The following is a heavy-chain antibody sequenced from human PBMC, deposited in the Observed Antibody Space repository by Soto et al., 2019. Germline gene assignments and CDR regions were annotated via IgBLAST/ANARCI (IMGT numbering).Heavy chain of an antibody. V-gene: IGHV4-59*01. D-gene: IGHD1-26*01. CDR1: GGSISSYY. CDR3: ARDRGWELPSHYYYGMDV. CDR2: IYYSGST. J-gene: IGHJ6*02. Sequence: QVQLQESGPGLVKPSETLSLTCTVSGGSISSYYWSWIRQPPGKGLEWIGYIYYSGSTNYNPSLTSRVTISVDTSKNQFSLKLSSVTAADTAVYYCARDRGWELPSHYYYGMDVWGQGTTVTVSS.